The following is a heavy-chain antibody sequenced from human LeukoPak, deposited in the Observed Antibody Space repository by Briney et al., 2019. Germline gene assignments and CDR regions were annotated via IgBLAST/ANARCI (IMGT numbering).Heavy chain of an antibody. CDR3: AKSITMIVVVFDY. D-gene: IGHD3-22*01. CDR1: GFTFSSYA. Sequence: GGSLRLSCAASGFTFSSYAMSWVRQAPGKGLEWVSAISGSGGSAYYADSVKGRFTISRDNSKNTLYLQMNSLRAEDTAVYYCAKSITMIVVVFDYWGQGTLVTVSS. CDR2: ISGSGGSA. V-gene: IGHV3-23*01. J-gene: IGHJ4*02.